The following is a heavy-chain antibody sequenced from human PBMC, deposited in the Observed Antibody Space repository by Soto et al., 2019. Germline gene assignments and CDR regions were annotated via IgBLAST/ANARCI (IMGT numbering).Heavy chain of an antibody. CDR1: GLTLSNAW. Sequence: GGSLRLSCAASGLTLSNAWMSWVRQAPGKGLEWVGRIKSKTDGGTTDYAAPVKGRFTISSDDSKNTLYLQMNSLKTEDTAVYYCTTPRAYVQQLAIFDYWGQGTLVTVSS. J-gene: IGHJ4*02. D-gene: IGHD6-13*01. CDR2: IKSKTDGGTT. V-gene: IGHV3-15*01. CDR3: TTPRAYVQQLAIFDY.